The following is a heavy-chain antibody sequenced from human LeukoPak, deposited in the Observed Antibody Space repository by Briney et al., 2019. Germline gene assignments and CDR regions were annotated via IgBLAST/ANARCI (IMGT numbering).Heavy chain of an antibody. CDR1: GGSTNSYY. D-gene: IGHD2-2*01. CDR2: IYSSGST. J-gene: IGHJ4*02. CDR3: TRVKASSTSWTFDQ. Sequence: SETLSLTCSYYGGSTNSYYWSWIRQSGGKGLEWIGRIYSSGSTVYNPSLNSRLTMSIDTSKNQFSLTLKSVTATDTAVYYCTRVKASSTSWTFDQWGQGALVTVSS. V-gene: IGHV4-4*07.